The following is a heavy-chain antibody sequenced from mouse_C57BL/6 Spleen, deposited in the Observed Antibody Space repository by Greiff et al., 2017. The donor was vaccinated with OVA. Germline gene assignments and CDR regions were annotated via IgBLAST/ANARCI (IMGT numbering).Heavy chain of an antibody. J-gene: IGHJ1*03. CDR1: GFSINSDCY. CDR3: ARGFSNYGYFDV. D-gene: IGHD2-5*01. V-gene: IGHV3-3*01. CDR2: TFYGGIT. Sequence: EVQGVESGPSLVRPSQTLSLTCTVTGFSINSDCYWIWIRQFPGNKLEYIGYTFYGGITYYNPSLESRTYITRDTSKNQFSLKLSSVTTEDTATYYCARGFSNYGYFDVWGTGTTVTVSS.